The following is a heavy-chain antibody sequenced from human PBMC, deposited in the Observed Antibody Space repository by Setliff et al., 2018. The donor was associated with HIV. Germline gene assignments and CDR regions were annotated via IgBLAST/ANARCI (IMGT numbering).Heavy chain of an antibody. V-gene: IGHV4-39*01. CDR1: GGFISSSSYY. J-gene: IGHJ5*02. Sequence: SETLSLTCTVPGGFISSSSYYWAWIRQPPGKGLEWVGHIYHTGSTYYNPSLKSRVSISVATSKSQFSLNIYSVTAADTAEYYCARLGAVAGPFGRFDPWGQGTLVTVSS. CDR2: IYHTGST. D-gene: IGHD6-19*01. CDR3: ARLGAVAGPFGRFDP.